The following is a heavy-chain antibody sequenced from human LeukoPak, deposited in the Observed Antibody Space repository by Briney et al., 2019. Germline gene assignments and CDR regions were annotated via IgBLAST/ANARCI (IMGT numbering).Heavy chain of an antibody. CDR3: ATFERGYCSGGSCYVDH. Sequence: ASVKVSCKASGYTFTSYGISWVRQARGQGLEWMGWISAYNGNTNYAQKLQGRATMTTDTSTSTAYMELRSLRSDDTAVYYCATFERGYCSGGSCYVDHWGQGTLVTVSS. J-gene: IGHJ4*02. CDR1: GYTFTSYG. CDR2: ISAYNGNT. V-gene: IGHV1-18*01. D-gene: IGHD2-15*01.